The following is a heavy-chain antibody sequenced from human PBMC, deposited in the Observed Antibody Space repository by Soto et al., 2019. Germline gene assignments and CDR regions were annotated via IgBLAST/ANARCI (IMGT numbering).Heavy chain of an antibody. D-gene: IGHD3-10*01. CDR3: ARDRGSGSSYGMDV. CDR2: INPNTGAT. Sequence: QVQLVQSGAEVKKPGASVKVSCKASGHTLSDNYIHWGRQAPGQGLEWMGWINPNTGATNYAHKWQGSVTTTWDTAISTAYMELSRLRSDDTAVYYGARDRGSGSSYGMDVWGQGTTVTVSS. V-gene: IGHV1-2*04. J-gene: IGHJ6*02. CDR1: GHTLSDNY.